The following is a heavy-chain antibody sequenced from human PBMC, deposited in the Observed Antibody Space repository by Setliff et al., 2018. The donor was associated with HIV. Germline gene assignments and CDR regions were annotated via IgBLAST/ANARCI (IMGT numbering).Heavy chain of an antibody. CDR1: RGTFRNSA. CDR3: ARAKATRQARPTNCFDP. Sequence: SVKVSCKASRGTFRNSAINWVRQAPGQGLVWMGGIITLFGEANYAQKFQDRVTITADESTSTAYMELSSLRFEDTAVYYCARAKATRQARPTNCFDPWGQGTLVTVSS. D-gene: IGHD1-1*01. J-gene: IGHJ5*02. V-gene: IGHV1-69*13. CDR2: IITLFGEA.